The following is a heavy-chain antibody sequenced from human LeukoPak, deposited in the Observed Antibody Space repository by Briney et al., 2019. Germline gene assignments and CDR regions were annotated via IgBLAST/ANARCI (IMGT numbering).Heavy chain of an antibody. CDR1: GFTFSSHW. Sequence: PGGSLRLSCAASGFTFSSHWMSWVRQAPGKGLEWVASIKPDGSEKYYADSVKGRFTISRDSAKSSLYLQMNTLRAEDTAVYYCARDRGSSGWYEFDYWGQGTLVTVSS. CDR3: ARDRGSSGWYEFDY. D-gene: IGHD6-19*01. V-gene: IGHV3-7*01. CDR2: IKPDGSEK. J-gene: IGHJ4*02.